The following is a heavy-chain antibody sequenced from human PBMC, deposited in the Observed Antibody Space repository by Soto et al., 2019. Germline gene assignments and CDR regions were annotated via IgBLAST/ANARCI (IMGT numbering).Heavy chain of an antibody. CDR2: ISGSGGTT. V-gene: IGHV3-23*01. J-gene: IGHJ4*02. D-gene: IGHD6-25*01. CDR1: GFTFSSYA. Sequence: EVQLLESGGGLVQPGRSLRLSCAASGFTFSSYAMSWVRQAPGQGLEWVSAISGSGGTTYYADSVKGRFTISRDNSMNTLFLQMNSLRAEDTAVYYCAKCFVGTGGSSGWPWSFHYWGQGTLVTVSS. CDR3: AKCFVGTGGSSGWPWSFHY.